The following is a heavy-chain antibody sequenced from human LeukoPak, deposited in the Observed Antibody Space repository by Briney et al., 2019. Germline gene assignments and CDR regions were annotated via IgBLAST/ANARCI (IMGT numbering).Heavy chain of an antibody. CDR2: IYYSGST. Sequence: PSETLSLTCTVSGGSISSYYWSWIRQPPGKGLEWIGYIYYSGSTNYNPSLKSRVTISVDTSKNQFSLKLSSVTAADTAVYYCARKGGDGYNVHWYFDLWGRGTLVTVSS. CDR3: ARKGGDGYNVHWYFDL. D-gene: IGHD5-24*01. V-gene: IGHV4-59*01. J-gene: IGHJ2*01. CDR1: GGSISSYY.